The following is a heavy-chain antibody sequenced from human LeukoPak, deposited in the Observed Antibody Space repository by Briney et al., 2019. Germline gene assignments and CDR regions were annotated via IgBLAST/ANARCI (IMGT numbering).Heavy chain of an antibody. CDR2: INPDGSST. Sequence: AGGSLRLSCAASGFSFSPYWMSWVRQGPGKGLDWVASINPDGSSTPYVDSVKGRFTISRDNVQNSLYLQMNSLSAEDTAVYYCARLFAGVTTFDYWGQGTLVT. V-gene: IGHV3-7*01. J-gene: IGHJ4*02. D-gene: IGHD4-17*01. CDR3: ARLFAGVTTFDY. CDR1: GFSFSPYW.